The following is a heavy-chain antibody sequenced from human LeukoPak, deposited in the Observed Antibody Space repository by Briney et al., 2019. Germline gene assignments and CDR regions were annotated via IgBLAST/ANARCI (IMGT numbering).Heavy chain of an antibody. CDR3: ARGSTYYDSSGQVPFDY. CDR2: ISSSSSTI. J-gene: IGHJ4*02. Sequence: GGSLRLSCAASGFTFSTYSMNWVRQAPGKGLEWVSYISSSSSTIYYADSVKGRFTISRDNAKNSLYLQMNSLRAEDTAVCYCARGSTYYDSSGQVPFDYWGQGTLVTVSS. CDR1: GFTFSTYS. D-gene: IGHD3-22*01. V-gene: IGHV3-48*01.